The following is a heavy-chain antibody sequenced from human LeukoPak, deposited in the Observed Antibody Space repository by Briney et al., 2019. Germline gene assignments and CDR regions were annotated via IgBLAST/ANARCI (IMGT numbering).Heavy chain of an antibody. CDR3: ARGLRGSLRFDY. J-gene: IGHJ4*02. V-gene: IGHV4-59*08. CDR2: IYYSGST. D-gene: IGHD4-17*01. Sequence: PSETLSLTCTVSGGSISSYYWSWIRQPPGKGLEWIGYIYYSGSTNYNPSLKSRVTISVDTSKNQFSLKLSSVTAADTAVYYCARGLRGSLRFDYWGQGALVTVSS. CDR1: GGSISSYY.